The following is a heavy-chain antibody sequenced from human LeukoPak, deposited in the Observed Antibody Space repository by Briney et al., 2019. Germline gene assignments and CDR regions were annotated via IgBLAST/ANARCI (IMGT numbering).Heavy chain of an antibody. Sequence: GRSLRLSCAASGVTFDDYAMHWVRQAPGKGLEWVSGISWNSGSIGYADSVKGRFTISRDNAKNSLYLQMNSLRAEDTALYYCAKDSPGYDILTGYFDYWGQGTLVTVSS. J-gene: IGHJ4*02. D-gene: IGHD3-9*01. CDR1: GVTFDDYA. CDR3: AKDSPGYDILTGYFDY. V-gene: IGHV3-9*01. CDR2: ISWNSGSI.